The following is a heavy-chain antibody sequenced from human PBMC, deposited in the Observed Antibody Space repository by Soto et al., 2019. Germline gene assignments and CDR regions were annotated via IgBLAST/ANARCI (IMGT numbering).Heavy chain of an antibody. CDR2: ISGSGGST. CDR1: GFTFSSYA. J-gene: IGHJ4*02. CDR3: AKAWYYDSSGYLPFDY. Sequence: RLSCAASGFTFSSYAMSWVRQAPGKGLEWVSAISGSGGSTYYADSVKGRFTISRDNSKNTLFLQMNSLRADDTAVYYCAKAWYYDSSGYLPFDYWGQGTLVTVSS. V-gene: IGHV3-23*01. D-gene: IGHD3-22*01.